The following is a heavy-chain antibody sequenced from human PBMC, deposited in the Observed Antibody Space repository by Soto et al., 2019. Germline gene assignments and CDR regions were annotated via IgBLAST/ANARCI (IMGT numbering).Heavy chain of an antibody. CDR2: IYYTGNT. CDR1: GDSISSSDHF. Sequence: SETLSLTCSVSGDSISSSDHFWGWIRQSPERGLEWIGSIYYTGNTYYNPSLKSRVTISVDTSKNHFSLKLRSVTAADTAVFFCARGFGSSWTTFDSWGQGTLVT. D-gene: IGHD6-13*01. J-gene: IGHJ4*02. V-gene: IGHV4-39*02. CDR3: ARGFGSSWTTFDS.